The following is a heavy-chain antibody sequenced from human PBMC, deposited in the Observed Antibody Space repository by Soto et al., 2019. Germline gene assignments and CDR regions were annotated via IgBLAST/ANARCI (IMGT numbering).Heavy chain of an antibody. V-gene: IGHV4-31*03. CDR1: GGSFSSDSFI. CDR3: ARDHKWDGMDV. J-gene: IGHJ6*02. Sequence: SETLSLTCSVSGGSFSSDSFIWSWVRQFPGKGLEWIGYIYYSGTTYYNPSLRSRVIMSVDTSKNQFSLKLSSVTAADTAVYYCARDHKWDGMDVWSQGTTVTVS. D-gene: IGHD1-26*01. CDR2: IYYSGTT.